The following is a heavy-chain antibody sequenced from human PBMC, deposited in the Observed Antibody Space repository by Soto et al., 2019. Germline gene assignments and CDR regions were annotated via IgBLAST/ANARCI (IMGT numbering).Heavy chain of an antibody. V-gene: IGHV3-49*03. CDR2: IRSKAYGGTT. CDR1: GFTFGDYA. Sequence: GGSLRLSCTASGFTFGDYAMSWFRQAPGKGLEWVGFIRSKAYGGTTEYAASVKGRFTISRDDSKSIAYLQMNSLKTEDTAVYYCTRVSRCSSTSCYTADYYYYGMDVWGQGTTVTVSS. D-gene: IGHD2-2*01. J-gene: IGHJ6*02. CDR3: TRVSRCSSTSCYTADYYYYGMDV.